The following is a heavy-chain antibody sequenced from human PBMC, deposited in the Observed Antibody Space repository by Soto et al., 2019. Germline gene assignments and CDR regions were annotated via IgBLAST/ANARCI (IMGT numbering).Heavy chain of an antibody. V-gene: IGHV5-10-1*01. CDR2: IDPSDSYT. CDR3: ARPSLGLGFGDYYYGMDV. J-gene: IGHJ6*02. D-gene: IGHD3-10*01. Sequence: GESLKISCNGSGYSFTSYWISWVRQMPGKGLEWMGRIDPSDSYTNYSPSFQGHVTISADKSISTAYLQWSSLKASDTAMYYCARPSLGLGFGDYYYGMDVWGQGTTVTVSS. CDR1: GYSFTSYW.